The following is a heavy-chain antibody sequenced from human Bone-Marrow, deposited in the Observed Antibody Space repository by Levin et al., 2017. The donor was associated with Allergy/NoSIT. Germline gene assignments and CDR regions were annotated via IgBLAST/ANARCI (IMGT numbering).Heavy chain of an antibody. CDR2: IIPIIGIT. CDR3: ARDTGGAHGLSYS. CDR1: EGTFSSHP. D-gene: IGHD2/OR15-2a*01. V-gene: IGHV1-69*04. Sequence: SVKVSCEASEGTFSSHPITWLRQAPGQGLEWTARIIPIIGITNYAQKFQGRLTLTADTSTGTAYMELSSLTSDDTAIYYCARDTGGAHGLSYSWGQGTRVTVSS. J-gene: IGHJ5*02.